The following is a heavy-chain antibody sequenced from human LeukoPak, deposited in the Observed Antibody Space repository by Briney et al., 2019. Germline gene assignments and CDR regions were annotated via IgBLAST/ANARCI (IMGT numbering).Heavy chain of an antibody. Sequence: PSQTLYLTCAVSGGAISRGDYFWSWIRQPPRKGLEWIGYIYYSGSTYYNPSLKSRVTISVDTSKNQFSLKLSSVTAADTAVYYCARGDSSSWYFDYWGQGTLVTVSS. J-gene: IGHJ4*02. CDR1: GGAISRGDYF. CDR2: IYYSGST. V-gene: IGHV4-30-4*01. CDR3: ARGDSSSWYFDY. D-gene: IGHD6-13*01.